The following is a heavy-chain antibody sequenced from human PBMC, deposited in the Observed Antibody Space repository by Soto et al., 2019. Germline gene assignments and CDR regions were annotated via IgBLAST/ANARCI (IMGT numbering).Heavy chain of an antibody. J-gene: IGHJ6*03. V-gene: IGHV3-7*01. CDR3: ARVKYGRRAGNYYFDMDV. CDR2: IKQDGREK. CDR1: GFSFRAYW. Sequence: PGESLRLSCAASGFSFRAYWMTWVRQAPGKGLDWVANIKQDGREKYYLDSLKGRFTISRDNAKNSVYLLMNSLRAEGTAVYYFARVKYGRRAGNYYFDMDVSGKGTTVTVS. D-gene: IGHD3-10*01.